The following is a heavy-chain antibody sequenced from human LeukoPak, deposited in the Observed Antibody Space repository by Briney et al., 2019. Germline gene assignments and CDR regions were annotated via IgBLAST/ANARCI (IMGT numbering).Heavy chain of an antibody. J-gene: IGHJ6*03. V-gene: IGHV6-1*01. CDR1: GDSVSSNSAA. CDR3: ARAPIFIVVVPAVSDYYYYYMDV. D-gene: IGHD2-2*01. CDR2: TYYRSKWYN. Sequence: SQTLSLTCAISGDSVSSNSAAWNWIRQSPSRSLEWLGRTYYRSKWYNDYAVSVKSRITINPDTSKNQFSLQLNSVTPEDTAVYYCARAPIFIVVVPAVSDYYYYYMDVWGKGTTVTVSS.